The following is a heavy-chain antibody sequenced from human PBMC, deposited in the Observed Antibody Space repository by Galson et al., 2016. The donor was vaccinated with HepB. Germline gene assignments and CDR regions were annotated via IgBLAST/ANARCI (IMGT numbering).Heavy chain of an antibody. D-gene: IGHD3-3*01. J-gene: IGHJ5*02. CDR3: ARVLRFLELAHRSDP. V-gene: IGHV3-66*02. CDR1: GFTVATNF. Sequence: SLRLSCAGSGFTVATNFMSWVRQAPGKGLEWVSVISHGGRTEYSDSVKGRFTLSRDTLKNTVYLQMNSLRPDDTAVYYCARVLRFLELAHRSDPWSQGTQVTVSS. CDR2: ISHGGRT.